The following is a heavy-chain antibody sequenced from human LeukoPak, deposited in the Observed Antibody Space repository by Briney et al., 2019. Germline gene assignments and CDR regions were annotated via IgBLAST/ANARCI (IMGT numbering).Heavy chain of an antibody. CDR2: IYTSGST. Sequence: PSQTLSLTCTVSGGSISSGSYYWSWIRQPAGKGLEWIGRIYTSGSTNYNPSLKSRVTISVDTSKNQFSLKLSSVTAADTAVYYCARVPWVGNLDVWGKGTTVTVSS. J-gene: IGHJ6*04. D-gene: IGHD1-26*01. CDR1: GGSISSGSYY. CDR3: ARVPWVGNLDV. V-gene: IGHV4-61*02.